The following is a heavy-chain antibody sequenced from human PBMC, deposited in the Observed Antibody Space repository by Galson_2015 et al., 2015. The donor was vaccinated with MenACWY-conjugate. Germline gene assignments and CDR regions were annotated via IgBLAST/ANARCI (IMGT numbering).Heavy chain of an antibody. V-gene: IGHV5-51*03. CDR2: ILPVDSDT. CDR3: ARHVASSTWSSFDY. CDR1: GYTFHHYW. J-gene: IGHJ4*02. Sequence: QSGAEVKKPGESLTISCTASGYTFHHYWIAWVRQMPGKGLEWMGIILPVDSDTRYSPSFQGRVTISLDKSINTAYLHWSSLKASDTGIYYCARHVASSTWSSFDYWGQGTLVTVS. D-gene: IGHD2-2*01.